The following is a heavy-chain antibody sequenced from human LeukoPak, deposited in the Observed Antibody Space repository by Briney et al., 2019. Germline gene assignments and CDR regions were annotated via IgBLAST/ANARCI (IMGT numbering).Heavy chain of an antibody. Sequence: SETLSLTCTVSGGSISSYYLSWIRQPPGKGLEWIGYIYYSGSSNYNPSLKSLVRISEDPSKNQISLKLSFVNAADTEVYKCARDKVGATYLDYGMDVWGQGTTVTVSS. D-gene: IGHD1-26*01. J-gene: IGHJ6*01. V-gene: IGHV4-59*01. CDR1: GGSISSYY. CDR3: ARDKVGATYLDYGMDV. CDR2: IYYSGSS.